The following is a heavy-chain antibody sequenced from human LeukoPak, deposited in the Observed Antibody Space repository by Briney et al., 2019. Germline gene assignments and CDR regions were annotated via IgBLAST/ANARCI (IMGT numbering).Heavy chain of an antibody. J-gene: IGHJ6*03. CDR2: IYYSGTA. CDR1: CCSISSCHYY. CDR3: ARQISDYYYYYIDF. D-gene: IGHD3-10*01. Sequence: SETLSLTCTVSCCSISSCHYYWGWIRQTPGKGLEWIGTIYYSGTAYSNQSLESRATISKDTSKNQCSLTLRSGTAADTAVYYCARQISDYYYYYIDFWGKGTTVTVSS. V-gene: IGHV4-39*01.